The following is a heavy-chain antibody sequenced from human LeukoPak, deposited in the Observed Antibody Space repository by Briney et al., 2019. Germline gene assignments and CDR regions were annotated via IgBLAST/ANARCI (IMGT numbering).Heavy chain of an antibody. CDR2: IGGDGVST. J-gene: IGHJ4*02. Sequence: PGGSLRLSCAASGFTFEDYAMHWVRHGPGKGLESVSLIGGDGVSTYYADSVKGRFTISRDNGKNSLYLEMNSLRTEDTALYYCAKTLRLGELSLYRPCDSWGQGTLVTVSS. D-gene: IGHD3-16*02. CDR3: AKTLRLGELSLYRPCDS. V-gene: IGHV3-43*02. CDR1: GFTFEDYA.